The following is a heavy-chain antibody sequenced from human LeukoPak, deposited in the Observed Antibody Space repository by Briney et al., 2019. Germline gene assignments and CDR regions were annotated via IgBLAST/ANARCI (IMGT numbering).Heavy chain of an antibody. D-gene: IGHD4-17*01. V-gene: IGHV3-11*01. J-gene: IGHJ4*02. CDR2: ISSSGTSI. CDR3: ARHPYGVLDY. Sequence: PGGSLRLSCAASGFTFSDYYMNWVRQAPGKGLEWVSYISSSGTSIHYVDSVKGRFTISRDNAKNSLYLQMNSLRAADTAVYYCARHPYGVLDYWGQGTLVTVSS. CDR1: GFTFSDYY.